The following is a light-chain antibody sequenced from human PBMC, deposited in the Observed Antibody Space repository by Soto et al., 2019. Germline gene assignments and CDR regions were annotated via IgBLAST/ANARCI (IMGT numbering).Light chain of an antibody. CDR1: QDIRKD. Sequence: AIQMTQSPSSLSASVGDSVTITCRASQDIRKDLAWYQQKSGKAPQILIYGASTLQTGVASRFSGSGSATDFTLTISSLQPEDSAAYYCLQDYNYPFTFGQGTKLDVK. CDR3: LQDYNYPFT. V-gene: IGKV1-6*01. J-gene: IGKJ2*01. CDR2: GAS.